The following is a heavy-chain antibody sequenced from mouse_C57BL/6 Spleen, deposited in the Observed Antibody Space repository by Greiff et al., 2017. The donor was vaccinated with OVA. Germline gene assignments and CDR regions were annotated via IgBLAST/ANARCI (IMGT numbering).Heavy chain of an antibody. CDR3: TTLPNYWYFDV. J-gene: IGHJ1*03. Sequence: EVQLVESGGGLVKPGGSLKLSCAASGFTFSDYGMHWVRQAPEKGLEWVAYISSGSSTIYYADTVKGRSTLSRDTAKNTLFLQMTSQGSEDTAMYYCTTLPNYWYFDVWGTGTTVTVSS. CDR2: ISSGSSTI. V-gene: IGHV5-17*01. CDR1: GFTFSDYG. D-gene: IGHD2-12*01.